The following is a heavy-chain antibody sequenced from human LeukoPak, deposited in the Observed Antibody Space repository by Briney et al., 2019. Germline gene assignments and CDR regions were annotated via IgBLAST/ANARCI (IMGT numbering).Heavy chain of an antibody. CDR1: GFTFSSYW. CDR3: AKIESGSYYDYFDY. J-gene: IGHJ4*02. V-gene: IGHV3-23*01. Sequence: GGSLRLSRAASGFTFSSYWMHWVRQAPGKGLEWVSAISGSGGSTYYADSVKGRFTISRDNSKNTLYLQMNSLRAEDTAVYYCAKIESGSYYDYFDYWGQGTLVTVSS. D-gene: IGHD1-26*01. CDR2: ISGSGGST.